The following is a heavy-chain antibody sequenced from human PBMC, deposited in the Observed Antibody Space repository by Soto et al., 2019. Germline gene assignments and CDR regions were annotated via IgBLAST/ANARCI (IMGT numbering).Heavy chain of an antibody. D-gene: IGHD6-19*01. Sequence: ASVKVSCKASGYTFTSYGISWVRQAPGQGLEWMGWISAYNGNTNYAQKLQGRVTMTTDTSTSTAYMELRSLRSHDTAVYYCARVWVSSGWYAIPVYWGQGTLVTVSS. J-gene: IGHJ4*02. V-gene: IGHV1-18*01. CDR1: GYTFTSYG. CDR3: ARVWVSSGWYAIPVY. CDR2: ISAYNGNT.